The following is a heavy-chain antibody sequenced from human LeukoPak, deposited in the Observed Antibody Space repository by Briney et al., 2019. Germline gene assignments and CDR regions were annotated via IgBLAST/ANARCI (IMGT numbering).Heavy chain of an antibody. CDR2: IYYSGST. V-gene: IGHV4-59*11. J-gene: IGHJ6*03. Sequence: SETLSLTCTVSGGSISSHYWSWIRQPPGKGLEWIGYIYYSGSTNYNPSLKSRVTISVDTPKNQFSLKLSSVTAADTAVYYCARLSGYCSSTSCADWYMDVWGKGTTVTVSS. CDR3: ARLSGYCSSTSCADWYMDV. D-gene: IGHD2-2*01. CDR1: GGSISSHY.